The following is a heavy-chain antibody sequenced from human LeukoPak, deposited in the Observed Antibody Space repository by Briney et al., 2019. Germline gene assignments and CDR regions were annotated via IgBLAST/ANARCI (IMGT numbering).Heavy chain of an antibody. CDR2: INWDGGST. CDR1: GFTFDDYG. J-gene: IGHJ3*02. CDR3: ARLGYSGSYDAFDI. Sequence: GGSLRLSCAASGFTFDDYGMSWVRQAPGEGLGWVSGINWDGGSTGYADSVKGRFTISRDNAKNSLYLQMNSLRAEDTALYYCARLGYSGSYDAFDIWGQGTMVTVSS. V-gene: IGHV3-20*04. D-gene: IGHD1-26*01.